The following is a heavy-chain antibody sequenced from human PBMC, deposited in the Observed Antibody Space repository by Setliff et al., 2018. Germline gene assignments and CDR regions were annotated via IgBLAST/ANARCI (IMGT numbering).Heavy chain of an antibody. Sequence: ASVKVSCKASGDTFRSYGISWVRQAPGQGLEWMGGTIPMFGTTNYAQKFQGRVTIITDESTSTAFMQLSSLRSEDTAVYYCVREGYNYGYLFDIWGQGTMVTVSS. CDR1: GDTFRSYG. CDR2: TIPMFGTT. CDR3: VREGYNYGYLFDI. D-gene: IGHD5-18*01. V-gene: IGHV1-69*05. J-gene: IGHJ3*02.